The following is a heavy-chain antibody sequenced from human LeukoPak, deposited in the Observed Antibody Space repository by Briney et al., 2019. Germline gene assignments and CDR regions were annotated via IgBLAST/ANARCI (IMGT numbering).Heavy chain of an antibody. CDR1: GFIFKKYW. CDR3: ARETPRRGETRDGYR. V-gene: IGHV3-7*01. D-gene: IGHD5-24*01. Sequence: GESLRLSCAASGFIFKKYWMNWVRQVPGKGLECLANIKEDGSETYYADSVKGRFTISRDNPKNLLFLQINSLRVEDTAVYYCARETPRRGETRDGYRWGQGTVVTVSS. CDR2: IKEDGSET. J-gene: IGHJ4*02.